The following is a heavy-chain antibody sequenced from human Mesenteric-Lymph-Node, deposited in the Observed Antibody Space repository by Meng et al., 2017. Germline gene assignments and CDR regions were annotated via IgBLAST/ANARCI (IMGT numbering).Heavy chain of an antibody. CDR1: GYTFTTYG. J-gene: IGHJ1*01. Sequence: QVQLVQSGAEVRKPGASVTVSCKASGYTFTTYGITWVRQAPGQGLEWMGWISAYNGNTNYAQNLQGRVTMTTDTSTSTAFMELRSLTSDDTAVYYCARDRVLDYYDPSRKGYFQHLGQGTLVTVSS. V-gene: IGHV1-18*01. CDR3: ARDRVLDYYDPSRKGYFQH. D-gene: IGHD3-22*01. CDR2: ISAYNGNT.